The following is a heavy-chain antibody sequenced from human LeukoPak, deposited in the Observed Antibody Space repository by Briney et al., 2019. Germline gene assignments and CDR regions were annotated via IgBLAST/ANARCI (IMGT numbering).Heavy chain of an antibody. D-gene: IGHD1-26*01. J-gene: IGHJ4*02. CDR1: GFTFGDYA. CDR3: TRSESGTYKGGFDF. CDR2: IRSKTYGGTG. Sequence: GGSLRLSCTASGFTFGDYAMNWFRQAPGKGLEWVGFIRSKTYGGTGEYAASVKGRFTISRDDSKSIAHLQMNSLKTQDTAVYYCTRSESGTYKGGFDFWGQGTLVTVSS. V-gene: IGHV3-49*03.